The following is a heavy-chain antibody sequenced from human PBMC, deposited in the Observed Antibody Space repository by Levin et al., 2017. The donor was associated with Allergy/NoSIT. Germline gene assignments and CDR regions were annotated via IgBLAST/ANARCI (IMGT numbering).Heavy chain of an antibody. CDR2: IDWDDDK. J-gene: IGHJ6*02. CDR1: GFSLSTNGMC. D-gene: IGHD3-16*01. V-gene: IGHV2-70*01. CDR3: ARIRRGGDLGYYYSGVDV. Sequence: QTLSLTCTFSGFSLSTNGMCVSWIRQPPGKALEWLAHIDWDDDKYYSTSLKARLTISKDTSNNQVVLTMTNMDPVDTATYYCARIRRGGDLGYYYSGVDVWGQGTTVTVSS.